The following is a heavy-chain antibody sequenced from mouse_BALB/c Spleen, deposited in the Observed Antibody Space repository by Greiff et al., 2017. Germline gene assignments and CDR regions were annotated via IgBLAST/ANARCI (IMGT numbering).Heavy chain of an antibody. J-gene: IGHJ2*01. V-gene: IGHV1-7*01. CDR2: INPSTGYT. D-gene: IGHD1-1*01. CDR3: ARSGTTVGNY. Sequence: QVQLQQSGAELAKPGASVKMSCKASGYTFTSYWMHWVKQRPGQGLEWIGYINPSTGYTEYNQKFKDKATLTADKSSSTAYMQLSSLTSEDSAVYYCARSGTTVGNYWGQGTTLTVSS. CDR1: GYTFTSYW.